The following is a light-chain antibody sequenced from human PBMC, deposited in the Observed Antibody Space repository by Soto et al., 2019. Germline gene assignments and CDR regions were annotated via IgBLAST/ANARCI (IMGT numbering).Light chain of an antibody. J-gene: IGLJ1*01. V-gene: IGLV2-23*01. CDR3: CSYALSSSYV. CDR1: SGVVGSYSH. Sequence: QSVLTQPASVSGSPGQSITIACTGTSGVVGSYSHVSWYQQHPGKAPRLIIYEGSKRPSGVSHRFSASRSDKTASLTISGLQAEDEAAYYCCSYALSSSYVFGTGPKVPVL. CDR2: EGS.